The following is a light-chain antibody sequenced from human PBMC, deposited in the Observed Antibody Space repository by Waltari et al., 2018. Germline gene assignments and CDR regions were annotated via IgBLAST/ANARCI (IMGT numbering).Light chain of an antibody. J-gene: IGKJ5*01. Sequence: EIVLTQSPGTLSLSPGERATLSCRASQSVSSSYLAWYQQKPGQAPRLLIYGASSRATGIPDRFNGSGSGTDFTLKINRVEAEDVGIYYCMQALQIPITFGQGTRLEIK. CDR3: MQALQIPIT. V-gene: IGKV3-20*01. CDR1: QSVSSSY. CDR2: GAS.